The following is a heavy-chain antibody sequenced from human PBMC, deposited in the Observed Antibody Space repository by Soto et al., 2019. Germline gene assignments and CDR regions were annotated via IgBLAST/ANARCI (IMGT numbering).Heavy chain of an antibody. J-gene: IGHJ4*02. Sequence: EVQLVESGGNLAQPGGSLRLSCAASGFTFSTYPMHWVRQGPGTGLEYVAGISGNGGSTHYANYVKGRFTISRDNSKSTLYLQMGSLRAEDMAVYYCARDYCPGGVCYTIFDYWGPGTLVTVSS. CDR2: ISGNGGST. CDR3: ARDYCPGGVCYTIFDY. CDR1: GFTFSTYP. D-gene: IGHD2-8*02. V-gene: IGHV3-64*01.